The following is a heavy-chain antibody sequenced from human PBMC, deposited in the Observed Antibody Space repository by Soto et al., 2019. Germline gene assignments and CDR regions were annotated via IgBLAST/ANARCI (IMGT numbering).Heavy chain of an antibody. J-gene: IGHJ4*02. D-gene: IGHD4-17*01. V-gene: IGHV3-23*01. CDR1: RFIFINYA. Sequence: EVQLLDAGGSLVQPGGDLRLSCAASRFIFINYAMNSVLQAPGKSREWVSSISARSSSTYYADFVKGRFTISRDNAKITLYLQMNSLRAEDTAVYLCAKVPLRPYYFDCCGQGALGSVSS. CDR2: ISARSSST. CDR3: AKVPLRPYYFDC.